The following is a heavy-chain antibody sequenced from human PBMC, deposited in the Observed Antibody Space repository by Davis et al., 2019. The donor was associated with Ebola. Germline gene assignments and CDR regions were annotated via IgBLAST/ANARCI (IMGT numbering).Heavy chain of an antibody. CDR2: IFSNDEK. CDR1: GFSLSSNGMC. V-gene: IGHV2-26*01. D-gene: IGHD3-3*01. J-gene: IGHJ4*02. Sequence: SGPTLVKPTQTLTLTCTFAGFSLSSNGMCVNWIRQSPGKALEWLAHIFSNDEKSYSTSLKSRLTISKDTSKSQVVLTMTNMDPVDTATYYCARVRGFWSGSLYYFDYWGQGTLVTVSS. CDR3: ARVRGFWSGSLYYFDY.